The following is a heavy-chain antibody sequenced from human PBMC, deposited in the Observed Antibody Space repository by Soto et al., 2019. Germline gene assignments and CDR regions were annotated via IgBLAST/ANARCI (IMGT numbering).Heavy chain of an antibody. CDR2: ISGSGGST. Sequence: PGGSLRLSCAASGFTFSSYAMSWVRQAPGNGLEWVSAISGSGGSTYYADSVKGRFTISRDNSKNTLYLQMNSLRAEDTAVYYCARKSHSGVGAGHYYYYGMDVWGQGTTVTVSS. D-gene: IGHD1-26*01. J-gene: IGHJ6*02. V-gene: IGHV3-23*01. CDR3: ARKSHSGVGAGHYYYYGMDV. CDR1: GFTFSSYA.